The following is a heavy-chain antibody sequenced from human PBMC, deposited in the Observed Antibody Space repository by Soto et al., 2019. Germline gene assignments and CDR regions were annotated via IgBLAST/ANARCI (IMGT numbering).Heavy chain of an antibody. D-gene: IGHD1-26*01. CDR3: AKGDLLLSSIDY. CDR2: IWYDGSNK. CDR1: GFTFSSYG. V-gene: IGHV3-33*06. Sequence: PGGSLRLSCAASGFTFSSYGMHWVRQAPGKGLEWVAVIWYDGSNKYYADSVKGRFTISRDNSKNTLYLQMNSLRAEDTAVYYCAKGDLLLSSIDYWGQGTLVTVSS. J-gene: IGHJ4*02.